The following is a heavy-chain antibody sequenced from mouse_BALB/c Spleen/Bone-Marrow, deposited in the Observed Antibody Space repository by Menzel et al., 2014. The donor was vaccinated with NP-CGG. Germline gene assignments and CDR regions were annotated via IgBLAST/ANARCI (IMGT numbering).Heavy chain of an antibody. V-gene: IGHV1S22*01. CDR2: IYHGSGST. Sequence: LQQPGSELVRPGASVKLSCKASGYTFTSYWMHWVKQRPGQGLEWIGNIYHGSGSTNYDEKFKSKATLTVDTSSSTAYMQLSSLTSEDSAVYYCTNHYFDYWGQGTTLTVSS. J-gene: IGHJ2*01. CDR3: TNHYFDY. CDR1: GYTFTSYW.